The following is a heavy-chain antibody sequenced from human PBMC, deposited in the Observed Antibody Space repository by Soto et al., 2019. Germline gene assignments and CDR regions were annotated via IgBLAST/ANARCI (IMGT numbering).Heavy chain of an antibody. Sequence: ASVKVSCKASGGTFSSYAISLVRQAPGQGLEWMGGVIPIFGKANYAQKFQGRVTITADESTSTAYMELSSLRSEDTAVHYCARDRGDEYSSSRGYGMDVWGQGTTVTVSS. CDR3: ARDRGDEYSSSRGYGMDV. CDR2: VIPIFGKA. CDR1: GGTFSSYA. J-gene: IGHJ6*02. V-gene: IGHV1-69*13. D-gene: IGHD6-6*01.